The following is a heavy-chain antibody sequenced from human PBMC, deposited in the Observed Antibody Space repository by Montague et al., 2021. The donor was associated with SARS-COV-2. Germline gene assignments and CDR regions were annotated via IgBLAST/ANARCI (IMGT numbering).Heavy chain of an antibody. CDR2: TYYRSRWYN. J-gene: IGHJ6*02. CDR3: ARLAPDSGSPNGYYYNGMDV. D-gene: IGHD1-26*01. CDR1: GDSVSSNIAT. V-gene: IGHV6-1*01. Sequence: CAISGDSVSSNIATWNWIRQSPSRGLEWLGRTYYRSRWYNDYAESVKSRITIDPDTSKHQFSLHLNSVTPADTAVYYCARLAPDSGSPNGYYYNGMDVWGQGTTVTVSS.